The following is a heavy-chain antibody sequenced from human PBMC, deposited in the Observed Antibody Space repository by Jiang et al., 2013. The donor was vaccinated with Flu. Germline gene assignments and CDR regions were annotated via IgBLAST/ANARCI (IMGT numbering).Heavy chain of an antibody. CDR3: TRGSGSPDY. CDR1: GFTFGDFP. CDR2: VRTQTYGAAT. V-gene: IGHV3-49*03. Sequence: QLVESGGGLVHPGRSLRLSCTVSGFTFGDFPMSWFRQTPGKGLEWVGFVRTQTYGAATDYAASVKGRFTISRDDSKSIAYLQMNSLNPDDTGVYYCTRGSGSPDYWGQGTLVTVSS. D-gene: IGHD3-10*01. J-gene: IGHJ4*02.